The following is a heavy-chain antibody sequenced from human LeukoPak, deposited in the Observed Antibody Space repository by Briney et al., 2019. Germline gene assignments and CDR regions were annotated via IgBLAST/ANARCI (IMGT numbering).Heavy chain of an antibody. CDR2: INPSGGST. Sequence: ASVKVSCKASGYTFTSYYMHWVRQAPGQGLERMGMINPSGGSTGYAQKFQARVTMTRDTSTSTVYMELSSLRSEDTAVYYCARGLVAAAALDYWGQGTLVTVSS. J-gene: IGHJ4*02. V-gene: IGHV1-46*01. CDR1: GYTFTSYY. D-gene: IGHD6-25*01. CDR3: ARGLVAAAALDY.